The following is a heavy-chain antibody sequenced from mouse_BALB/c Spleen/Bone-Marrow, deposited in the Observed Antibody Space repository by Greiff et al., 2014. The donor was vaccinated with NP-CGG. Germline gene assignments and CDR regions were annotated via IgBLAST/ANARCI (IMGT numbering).Heavy chain of an antibody. CDR1: GYTYTDYN. J-gene: IGHJ3*01. CDR2: IYPYNGGT. Sequence: DVQLQESGPELVKPGASVKISCKASGYTYTDYNMHWVKQSRGKSLEWIGYIYPYNGGTGYNQKFKSKATLTVDNSSSTAYMELRSLTSEDSAVDYCARGGGYDGYYGLAYWGQGTLVTVSA. V-gene: IGHV1S29*02. D-gene: IGHD2-3*01. CDR3: ARGGGYDGYYGLAY.